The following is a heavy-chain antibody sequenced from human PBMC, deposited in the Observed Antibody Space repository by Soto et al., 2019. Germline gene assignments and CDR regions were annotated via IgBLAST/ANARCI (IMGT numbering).Heavy chain of an antibody. CDR1: GFTFSDYY. Sequence: GGSLRLSCAASGFTFSDYYMSWIRQAPGKGREWVSYISSSGSTIYYADSVKGRFTISRDNAKNSLYLQMNSLRAEDTAVYYCARGRFGGRRRNDAFDIWGQGTMVTVSS. CDR3: ARGRFGGRRRNDAFDI. J-gene: IGHJ3*02. CDR2: ISSSGSTI. D-gene: IGHD2-15*01. V-gene: IGHV3-11*01.